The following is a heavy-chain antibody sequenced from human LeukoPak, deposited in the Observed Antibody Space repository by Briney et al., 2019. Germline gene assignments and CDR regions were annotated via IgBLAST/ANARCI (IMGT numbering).Heavy chain of an antibody. CDR1: RFTFSNYG. D-gene: IGHD3-10*01. CDR3: AKVDRYYASGSYTYFDY. V-gene: IGHV3-30*18. J-gene: IGHJ4*02. CDR2: ISYDGSNK. Sequence: PGGSLRLSCAASRFTFSNYGMHWVRQAPGKGLEWVAVISYDGSNKYYADSVKGRFTISRDNSKNTLYLQMNNLRVEDTAVYYCAKVDRYYASGSYTYFDYWGQGTLVTVSS.